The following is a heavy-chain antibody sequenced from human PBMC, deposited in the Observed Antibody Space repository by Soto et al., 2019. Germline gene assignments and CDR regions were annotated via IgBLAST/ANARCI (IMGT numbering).Heavy chain of an antibody. V-gene: IGHV4-59*01. CDR1: GGSISSYY. CDR2: IYYSGST. Sequence: SETLSLTCTVSGGSISSYYWSWIRQPPGKGLEWIGYIYYSGSTNYNPSLKSRATISVDTSKNQFSLKLSSVTAADTAVYYCAREGYSYGLYYFDYWGQGTLVTVSS. D-gene: IGHD5-18*01. CDR3: AREGYSYGLYYFDY. J-gene: IGHJ4*02.